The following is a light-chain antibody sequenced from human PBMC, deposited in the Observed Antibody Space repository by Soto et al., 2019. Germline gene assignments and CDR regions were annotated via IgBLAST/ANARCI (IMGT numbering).Light chain of an antibody. Sequence: EIVLTQSPATLSFSPGERATLSCRASQSVSSYLAWYQQKPGQAPRLLSYDASNRATGIPARFSGSGSGTEFTLTIRSLEQQDCAVYYCQQLSHFGQGTRLESK. CDR2: DAS. CDR1: QSVSSY. J-gene: IGKJ5*01. CDR3: QQLSH. V-gene: IGKV3-11*01.